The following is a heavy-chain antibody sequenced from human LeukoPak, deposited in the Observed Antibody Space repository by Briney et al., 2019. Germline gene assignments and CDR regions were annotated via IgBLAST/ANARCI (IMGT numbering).Heavy chain of an antibody. CDR3: ARVTSPTDY. Sequence: SETLSLTCAVYGGSFSGYYRSWIRQPPGKGLEWIGEINHSGSTNYNPSLKSRVTISVDTSKNQFSLKLSSVTAADTAVYYCARVTSPTDYWGQGTLVTVSS. V-gene: IGHV4-34*01. CDR2: INHSGST. D-gene: IGHD1-20*01. CDR1: GGSFSGYY. J-gene: IGHJ4*02.